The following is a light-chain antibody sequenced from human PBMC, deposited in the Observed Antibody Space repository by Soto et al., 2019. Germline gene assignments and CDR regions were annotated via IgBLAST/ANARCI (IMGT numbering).Light chain of an antibody. Sequence: QSALTQPPSASGSPGQSVTISCTGTSNDIGSYDYVSWYQHLPDKAPKLIIYEVSKRPSGVPDRFSGSKSDNTASLTVSGLQAEDEGDYYCCSYGGGNNFYVFGTGTKLTVL. J-gene: IGLJ1*01. V-gene: IGLV2-8*01. CDR3: CSYGGGNNFYV. CDR2: EVS. CDR1: SNDIGSYDY.